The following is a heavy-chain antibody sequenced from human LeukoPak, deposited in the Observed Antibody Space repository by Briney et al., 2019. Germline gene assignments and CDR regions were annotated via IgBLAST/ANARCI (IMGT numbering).Heavy chain of an antibody. D-gene: IGHD2-2*02. J-gene: IGHJ4*02. CDR3: ARGTPFCPNTGCYIPQFDH. CDR2: IYYSATT. Sequence: PSETLSLTCTVSGVSIRSYYWSWIRQPPGKGLEWIGSIYYSATTDYNPSLKSRVTISVDTSKNQISLERSSVTAQDTAVYYCARGTPFCPNTGCYIPQFDHWGQGPLVTVSS. CDR1: GVSIRSYY. V-gene: IGHV4-59*01.